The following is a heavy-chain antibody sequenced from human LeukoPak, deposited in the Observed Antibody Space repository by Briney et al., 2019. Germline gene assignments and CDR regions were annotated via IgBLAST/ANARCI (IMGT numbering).Heavy chain of an antibody. CDR3: AKAAYILTGYYHFDY. D-gene: IGHD3-9*01. J-gene: IGHJ4*02. CDR1: GLTFSSYG. V-gene: IGHV3-30*02. Sequence: GGSLRLSCAASGLTFSSYGMHWVRQAPGKGLEWVAFIRYDGSNKFYADSVRGRFTISRDNSKNTLYLQMNSLRAEDTALYYCAKAAYILTGYYHFDYWGQGTLVTVSS. CDR2: IRYDGSNK.